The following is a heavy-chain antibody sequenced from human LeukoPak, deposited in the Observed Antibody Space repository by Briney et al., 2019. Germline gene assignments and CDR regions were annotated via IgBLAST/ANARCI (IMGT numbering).Heavy chain of an antibody. CDR2: ISAYNGNT. CDR1: GYTFTSYG. J-gene: IGHJ4*02. D-gene: IGHD2-2*01. Sequence: ASVKVSCKASGYTFTSYGISWVRQAPGQGLEWMGWISAYNGNTNYAQKLQGRVTMTTDTSTSTAYMELRSLRSDDTAVYYCARDGFREIESVIVVVPAAHFDYWGQGTLVTVSS. CDR3: ARDGFREIESVIVVVPAAHFDY. V-gene: IGHV1-18*01.